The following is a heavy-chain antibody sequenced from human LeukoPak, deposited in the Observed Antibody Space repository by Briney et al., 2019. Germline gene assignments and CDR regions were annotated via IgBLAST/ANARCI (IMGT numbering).Heavy chain of an antibody. D-gene: IGHD4-11*01. CDR2: INSDGSST. V-gene: IGHV3-74*01. CDR3: AREGDDYSNYFFAFDI. Sequence: PGGSLRLSCAASGFTFSSYWMHWVRQAPGKGLVWVSRINSDGSSTSYADSVKGRFTISRDNAKNTLYLQMNSLRAEDTAVYYCAREGDDYSNYFFAFDIWGQGTMVTVSS. J-gene: IGHJ3*02. CDR1: GFTFSSYW.